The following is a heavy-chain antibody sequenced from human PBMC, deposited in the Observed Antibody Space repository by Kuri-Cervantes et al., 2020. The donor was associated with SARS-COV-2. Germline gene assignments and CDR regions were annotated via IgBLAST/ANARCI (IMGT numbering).Heavy chain of an antibody. D-gene: IGHD3-10*01. V-gene: IGHV3-30*03. CDR1: GFXXSSYG. Sequence: GGSLRXXXAXSGFXXSSYGMXWVRQAXGKXXEWVXXISXXGSXKYYADXVXXRFXXXRDNSXXXLYXQMXSLRAEDTAVXYCXRDRPGWFAXSHFDYWGQGTLVTVSS. CDR2: ISXXGSXK. CDR3: XRDRPGWFAXSHFDY. J-gene: IGHJ4*02.